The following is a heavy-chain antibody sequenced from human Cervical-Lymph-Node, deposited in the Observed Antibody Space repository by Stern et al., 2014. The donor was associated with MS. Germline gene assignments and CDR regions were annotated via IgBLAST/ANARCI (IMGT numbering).Heavy chain of an antibody. J-gene: IGHJ6*02. V-gene: IGHV1-46*03. CDR3: VRGDTTWHYFYYGLDV. Sequence: QEQLVQSGAEVTKPGAAVKVSCKASGYTFTSYYMHWVRPDPGQGLEWMGVLNPLFNKSTYPPSFQDIVTLTRDTSTSTVYMVLSSLRFADTAVYYCVRGDTTWHYFYYGLDVWCQGTTVTVSS. D-gene: IGHD1-14*01. CDR1: GYTFTSYY. CDR2: LNPLFNKS.